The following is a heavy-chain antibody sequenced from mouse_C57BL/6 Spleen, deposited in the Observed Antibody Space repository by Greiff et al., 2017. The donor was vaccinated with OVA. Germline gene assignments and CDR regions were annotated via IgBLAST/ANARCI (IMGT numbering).Heavy chain of an antibody. CDR3: ARLYGSSLYWYFDV. V-gene: IGHV1-18*01. CDR1: GYTFTDYN. CDR2: INPNNGGT. D-gene: IGHD1-1*01. J-gene: IGHJ1*03. Sequence: EVQLQQSGPELVKPGASVKIPCKASGYTFTDYNMDWVKQSHGKSLEWIGDINPNNGGTIYNQKFKGKATLTVDKSSSTAYMELRSLTSEDTAVYYGARLYGSSLYWYFDVWGTGTTVTVSS.